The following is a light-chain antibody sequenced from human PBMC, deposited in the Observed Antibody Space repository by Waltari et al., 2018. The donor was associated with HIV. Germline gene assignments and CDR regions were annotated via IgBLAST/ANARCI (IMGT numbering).Light chain of an antibody. CDR3: CSYAVEKYL. J-gene: IGLJ1*01. CDR2: DVD. CDR1: SRDVGYYDY. V-gene: IGLV2-14*03. Sequence: QSALTQPASVSGSPGQSVTASCTGSSRDVGYYDYVSWFQQHPNKAPKLILYDVDKRPSVVSARFSGSRSGNTASLTISGLQPEDEADYYCCSYAVEKYLFGSGTKVTVL.